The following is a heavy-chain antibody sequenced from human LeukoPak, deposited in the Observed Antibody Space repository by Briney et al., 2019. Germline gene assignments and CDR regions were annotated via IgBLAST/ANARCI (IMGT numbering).Heavy chain of an antibody. CDR1: GFTFSNYV. J-gene: IGHJ4*02. CDR3: AAGPGWGRIVLDY. D-gene: IGHD7-27*01. Sequence: GGSLRLSCAASGFTFSNYVMSWVRQAPGKGLEWVSAIGGGATTYYADYVKGRFTISRDNSKNTLYLQMNSPRAEDTAVYYCAAGPGWGRIVLDYWGQGTLVTVSS. V-gene: IGHV3-23*01. CDR2: IGGGATT.